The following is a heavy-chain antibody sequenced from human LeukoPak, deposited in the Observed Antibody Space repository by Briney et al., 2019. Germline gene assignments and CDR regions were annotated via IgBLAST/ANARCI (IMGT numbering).Heavy chain of an antibody. D-gene: IGHD6-19*01. V-gene: IGHV7-4-1*02. CDR3: ARSLSAGTLSAFDI. CDR2: INTNTGNP. J-gene: IGHJ3*02. Sequence: GASVKVSCKASGYTFTSYAMNWVRQAPGQGLEWMGWINTNTGNPTYAQGFTGRFVFSLDTSVSTAYLRISSLKAEDTAVYYCARSLSAGTLSAFDIWGQGTMVTVSS. CDR1: GYTFTSYA.